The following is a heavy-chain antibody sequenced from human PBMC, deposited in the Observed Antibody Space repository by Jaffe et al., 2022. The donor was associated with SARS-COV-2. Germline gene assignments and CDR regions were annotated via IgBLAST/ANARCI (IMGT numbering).Heavy chain of an antibody. D-gene: IGHD5-12*01. CDR1: GFTFSSYG. V-gene: IGHV3-33*01. CDR3: ARDPSGYDGALDS. CDR2: IWYDGSNK. J-gene: IGHJ4*02. Sequence: VQLVESGGGVVQPGRSLRLSCAGSGFTFSSYGMHWVRQAPGKGLEWVAVIWYDGSNKYYADSVKGRFTISRDNSKNTLYLQMNSLRAEDTAVFYCARDPSGYDGALDSWGQGTLVTVSS.